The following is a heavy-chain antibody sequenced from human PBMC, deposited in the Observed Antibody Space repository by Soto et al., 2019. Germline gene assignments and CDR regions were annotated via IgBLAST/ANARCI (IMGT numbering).Heavy chain of an antibody. V-gene: IGHV4-39*02. D-gene: IGHD3-9*01. CDR2: IYFRGST. CDR1: GGSISSSTYY. Sequence: PSETLSLTCTVSGGSISSSTYYWGWIRQPPGKGLEWIGSIYFRGSTYYNPSLKSRVTVSVDTSNKQFSLKLTSVTAADSVVYYCAREILTGYYPAGWFDPWGQGTLVTVSS. J-gene: IGHJ5*02. CDR3: AREILTGYYPAGWFDP.